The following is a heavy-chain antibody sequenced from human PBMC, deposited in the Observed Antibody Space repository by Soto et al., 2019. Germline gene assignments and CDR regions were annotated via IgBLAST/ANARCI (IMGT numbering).Heavy chain of an antibody. V-gene: IGHV4-4*02. CDR3: AREIVTAGGNNYFDP. CDR1: GGTVASSHW. CDR2: VYHTGDT. Sequence: SETMSLTCGVSGGTVASSHWWSWVRQSPGRGLEWIGNVYHTGDTNFNPSLQSRVTFSVDKSNNQFSLRLTSVTAADTAVYFCAREIVTAGGNNYFDPWGPGTLVTVSS. J-gene: IGHJ5*02. D-gene: IGHD2-21*02.